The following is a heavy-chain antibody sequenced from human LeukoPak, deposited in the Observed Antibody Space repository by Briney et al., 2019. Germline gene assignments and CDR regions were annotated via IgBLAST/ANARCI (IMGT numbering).Heavy chain of an antibody. CDR3: ARVRVSRGYSSSWFPSFDY. V-gene: IGHV4-59*01. D-gene: IGHD6-13*01. Sequence: SETLSLTCTVSGGSISSYYWSWIRQPPGKGLEWIGYIYYSGSTNYNPSLKSRATISVDTSKNQFSLKLSSVTAADTAVYYCARVRVSRGYSSSWFPSFDYWGQGALVTVSS. CDR1: GGSISSYY. J-gene: IGHJ4*02. CDR2: IYYSGST.